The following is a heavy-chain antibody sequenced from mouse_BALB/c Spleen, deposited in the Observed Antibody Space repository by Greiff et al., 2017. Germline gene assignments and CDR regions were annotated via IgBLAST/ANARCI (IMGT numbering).Heavy chain of an antibody. CDR2: ISSGGSYT. J-gene: IGHJ3*01. CDR1: GFTFSSYG. CDR3: ASMITTEFAY. D-gene: IGHD2-4*01. V-gene: IGHV5-6*01. Sequence: EVKLVESGGDLVKPGGSLKLSCAASGFTFSSYGMSWVRQTPDKRLEWVATISSGGSYTYYPDSVKGRFTISRDNAKNTRYLQMSSLKSEDTAMYYCASMITTEFAYWGQGTLVTVSA.